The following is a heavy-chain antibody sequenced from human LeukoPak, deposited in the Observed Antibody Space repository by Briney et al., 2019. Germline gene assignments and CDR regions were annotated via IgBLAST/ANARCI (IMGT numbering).Heavy chain of an antibody. CDR2: IYRGGSR. CDR1: GFTVSGNY. V-gene: IGHV3-66*01. CDR3: WAPLPVIPY. D-gene: IGHD2-21*01. J-gene: IGHJ4*02. Sequence: GGSLRLSCAASGFTVSGNYMTWVRQVSGKGLEWVSVIYRGGSRYYTDSVQGRFSISRDKSKNKLYLQMNSMRAEDKAGYYWWAPLPVIPYWGQGTLVTVSS.